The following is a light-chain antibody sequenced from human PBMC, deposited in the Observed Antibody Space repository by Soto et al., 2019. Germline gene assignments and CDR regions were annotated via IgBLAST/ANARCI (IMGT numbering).Light chain of an antibody. CDR3: QHYGTSAL. CDR1: QSVSSSY. V-gene: IGKV3-20*01. CDR2: GAS. Sequence: EIVLTQSPGTLSLSPGERATLSCRASQSVSSSYLAWYQQKPGQAPRLLIYGASNRATGIPDRFSVSASGTDFTLTMSRLEPEDFAVYYCQHYGTSALFGPGTKVDIK. J-gene: IGKJ3*01.